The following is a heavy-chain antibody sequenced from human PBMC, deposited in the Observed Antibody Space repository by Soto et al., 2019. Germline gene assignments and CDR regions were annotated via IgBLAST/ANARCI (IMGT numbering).Heavy chain of an antibody. CDR2: ITPFNGNT. D-gene: IGHD4-17*01. Sequence: QMQLVQSGAEVKKTGSSVKVSCKASGYTFTYRYLHWVRQAPGQALEWMGWITPFNGNTNYAQKFQDRVTITRDRSMSTAYMELSSLRSEDTAMYYCARSGLYGDTLPAFDIWGQGTMVTVSS. CDR1: GYTFTYRY. J-gene: IGHJ3*02. V-gene: IGHV1-45*02. CDR3: ARSGLYGDTLPAFDI.